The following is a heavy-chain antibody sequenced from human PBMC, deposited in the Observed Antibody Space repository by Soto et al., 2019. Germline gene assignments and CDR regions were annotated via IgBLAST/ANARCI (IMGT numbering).Heavy chain of an antibody. CDR1: GGSISSYY. J-gene: IGHJ4*02. CDR3: ARGNSGYDPFDY. CDR2: IYYSGST. Sequence: SETLSLTCTVSGGSISSYYWSWIRQPPGKGLEWIGYIYYSGSTNYNPSLKSRVTISVDTSKNQFSLKLSSVTAADTAVYYCARGNSGYDPFDYWGQGTLVTVSS. D-gene: IGHD5-12*01. V-gene: IGHV4-59*01.